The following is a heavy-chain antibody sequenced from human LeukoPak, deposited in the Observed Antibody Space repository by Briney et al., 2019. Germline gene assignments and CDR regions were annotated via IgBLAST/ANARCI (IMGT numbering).Heavy chain of an antibody. V-gene: IGHV4-39*07. CDR2: IYYSGST. J-gene: IGHJ3*02. D-gene: IGHD3-3*01. CDR3: ARDAHYDFWSGYFVPQKDAFDI. CDR1: GGSISSSSYY. Sequence: SETLSLTCTVSGGSISSSSYYWGWIRQPPGKGLEWIGSIYYSGSTYYNPSLKSRVTISVDTSKNQFSLKLSSVTAADTAVYYCARDAHYDFWSGYFVPQKDAFDIWGQGTMVTVSS.